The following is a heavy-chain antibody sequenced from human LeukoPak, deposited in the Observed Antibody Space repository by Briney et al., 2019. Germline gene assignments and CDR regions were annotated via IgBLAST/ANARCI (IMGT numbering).Heavy chain of an antibody. D-gene: IGHD1-26*01. Sequence: GGSLRLSCAASGYTFRTYWMHWVRQAPGKGLVWVSRITPDGSRTDHADSVRGRFTISRDDAKNTLYLQMDSLRAEDTAVYYCVKDFVGARDYWGQGTLVTVSS. V-gene: IGHV3-74*01. CDR1: GYTFRTYW. CDR3: VKDFVGARDY. J-gene: IGHJ4*02. CDR2: ITPDGSRT.